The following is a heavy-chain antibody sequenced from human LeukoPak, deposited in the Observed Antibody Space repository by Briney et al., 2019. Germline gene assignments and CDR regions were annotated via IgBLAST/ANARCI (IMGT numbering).Heavy chain of an antibody. D-gene: IGHD2-21*01. Sequence: PGGTLSLSRAVSGFPLGDYGMSWVRQASGKGREWGSGINWNGGSKGYEDSVKGRFTISRDNAKNHLYLQMDSLSAEDTALYYGGGDLRFSDVVKDAFDIWGQGTMVTVSS. V-gene: IGHV3-20*04. J-gene: IGHJ3*02. CDR2: INWNGGSK. CDR3: GGDLRFSDVVKDAFDI. CDR1: GFPLGDYG.